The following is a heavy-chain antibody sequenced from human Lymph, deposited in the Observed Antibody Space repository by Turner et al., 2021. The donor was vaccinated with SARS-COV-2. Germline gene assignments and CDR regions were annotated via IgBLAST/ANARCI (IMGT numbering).Heavy chain of an antibody. CDR1: GFTFSSYG. CDR3: ARDEAVGATTGLDY. CDR2: IWYDASNK. Sequence: QVQLVESGGGVVQPGRSLRLSCAASGFTFSSYGIHWVRQAPGKGLEWVAVIWYDASNKYYADSVKGRFTISRDNSKNTVYLQMNSLRAEDTAVYYCARDEAVGATTGLDYWGQGTLVTVSS. D-gene: IGHD1-26*01. J-gene: IGHJ4*02. V-gene: IGHV3-33*01.